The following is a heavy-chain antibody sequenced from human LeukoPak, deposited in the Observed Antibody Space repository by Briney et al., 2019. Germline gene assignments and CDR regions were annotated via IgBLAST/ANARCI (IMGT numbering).Heavy chain of an antibody. Sequence: GSLRLSCAASGFNFNGHEMNWVRQAPGQGLEWIAYISGSGSVIYYADSVKGRFTISRDNAKDSLFLQMNSLRAEDTAVYYCARDTPSTYCGGDCYSENAFDIWGQGTMVTFSS. J-gene: IGHJ3*02. CDR3: ARDTPSTYCGGDCYSENAFDI. D-gene: IGHD2-21*02. V-gene: IGHV3-48*03. CDR1: GFNFNGHE. CDR2: ISGSGSVI.